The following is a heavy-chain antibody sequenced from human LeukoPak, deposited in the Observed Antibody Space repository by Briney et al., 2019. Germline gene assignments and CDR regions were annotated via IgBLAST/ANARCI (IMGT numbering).Heavy chain of an antibody. CDR2: INPNSGGT. Sequence: ASVKVSCKASGYTFTGYYMHWVRQAPGQGLEWMGWINPNSGGTNYAQKFQGRVTMTRDTSISTAYMERSRLRSDDTAVYYCARCLGSGDDFWSGYYIDYWFDPWGQGTLVTVSS. CDR3: ARCLGSGDDFWSGYYIDYWFDP. V-gene: IGHV1-2*02. CDR1: GYTFTGYY. D-gene: IGHD3-3*01. J-gene: IGHJ5*02.